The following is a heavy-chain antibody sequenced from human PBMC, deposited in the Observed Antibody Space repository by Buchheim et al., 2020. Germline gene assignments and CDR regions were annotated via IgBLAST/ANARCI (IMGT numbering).Heavy chain of an antibody. D-gene: IGHD1-26*01. J-gene: IGHJ6*03. CDR2: ISSSSSTI. CDR1: GFTFSSYS. V-gene: IGHV3-48*01. CDR3: ARAFGGGGSYHAMYMDV. Sequence: EVQLVESGGGLVQPGGSLRLSCAASGFTFSSYSMNWVRQAPGKGLEWVSYISSSSSTIYYADSVKGRFTISRDNANNSLYLQMNSLRAEDTAVYYCARAFGGGGSYHAMYMDVWGKGTT.